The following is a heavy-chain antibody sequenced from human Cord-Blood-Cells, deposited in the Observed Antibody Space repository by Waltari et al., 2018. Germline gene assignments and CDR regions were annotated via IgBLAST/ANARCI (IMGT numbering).Heavy chain of an antibody. CDR1: GFTFDDYA. CDR3: ARYDSSGYYYY. J-gene: IGHJ4*02. CDR2: ISWKSGSR. V-gene: IGHV3-9*01. D-gene: IGHD3-22*01. Sequence: EVQLVESGGGLVQPGRSLRLSCAASGFTFDDYAMHWVRQAPGKGLDGVSGISWKSGSRGYADSVKGRFTISRDNAKNSLYLQMNSLRAEDTALYYCARYDSSGYYYYWGQGTLVTVSS.